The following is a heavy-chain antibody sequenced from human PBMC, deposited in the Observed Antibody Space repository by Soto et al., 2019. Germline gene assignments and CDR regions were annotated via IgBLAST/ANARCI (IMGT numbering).Heavy chain of an antibody. CDR1: GFTLDEYA. J-gene: IGHJ5*02. V-gene: IGHV3-9*01. CDR2: ISWNSGSI. Sequence: EVQLVESGGGLVQPGRSLRLSCAASGFTLDEYAMHWVRQAPGKGLEWVSGISWNSGSIGYADSVKGRFTISGDNAKNSRCLQMNSLRAEDTALYYCAKGVYSGGSCYSLDPWGQGTLVTVSS. CDR3: AKGVYSGGSCYSLDP. D-gene: IGHD2-15*01.